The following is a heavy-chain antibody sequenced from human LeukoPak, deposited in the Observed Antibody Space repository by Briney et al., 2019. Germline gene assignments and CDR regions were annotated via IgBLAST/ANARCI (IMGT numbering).Heavy chain of an antibody. D-gene: IGHD6-19*01. CDR1: GFAFSSYS. J-gene: IGHJ4*02. V-gene: IGHV3-48*04. CDR3: ASEQYSSGWYRGDY. Sequence: GGSLRLSCAASGFAFSSYSMNWVRQAPGKGLEWVSYISSSSSTIYYADSVKGRFTISRDNAKNSVYLQMNSLRAEDTAVYYCASEQYSSGWYRGDYWGQGTLVTVSS. CDR2: ISSSSSTI.